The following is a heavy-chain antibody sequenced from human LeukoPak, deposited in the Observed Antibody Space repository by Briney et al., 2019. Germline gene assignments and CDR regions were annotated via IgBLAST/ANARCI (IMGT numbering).Heavy chain of an antibody. CDR3: VRLRRNSDRSGFYYYYDY. V-gene: IGHV3-21*01. J-gene: IGHJ4*02. D-gene: IGHD3-22*01. CDR2: ISVRSNDR. CDR1: GYTFSYFS. Sequence: PGGSLRLSCAASGYTFSYFSVIWVRQAPGKGLEWVSSISVRSNDRYYADSVRGRFSISRDDARNSLYLQMNSLRAEDTAVYYCVRLRRNSDRSGFYYYYDYWGQGTLVTVSS.